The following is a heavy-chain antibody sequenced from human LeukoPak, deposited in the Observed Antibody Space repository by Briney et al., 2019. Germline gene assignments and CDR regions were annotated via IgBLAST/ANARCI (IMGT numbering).Heavy chain of an antibody. CDR2: IITIFGTA. Sequence: SVKVSCKASGGTFSSYAISWVRQAPGQGLEWMGGIITIFGTANYAQKFQGRVTITADESTSTAYMELSSLRSEDTAVYYCASGPGTPKGIDYWGQGTLVTVSS. J-gene: IGHJ4*02. CDR3: ASGPGTPKGIDY. V-gene: IGHV1-69*13. D-gene: IGHD1-26*01. CDR1: GGTFSSYA.